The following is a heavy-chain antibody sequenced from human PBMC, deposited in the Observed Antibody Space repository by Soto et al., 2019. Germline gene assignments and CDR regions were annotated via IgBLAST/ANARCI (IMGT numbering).Heavy chain of an antibody. CDR3: ARSVFP. Sequence: QVQLQESGPGLVKPSQTLSLTCTVSGGSISTGGYYWNWIRQHPGKGLEWIGYFYCSGSTYYNPSLQSRATTPVNTSKNHFSLTLSSVTAAATAVYYCARSVFPWGQGTLVTVSS. V-gene: IGHV4-31*03. CDR2: FYCSGST. J-gene: IGHJ5*02. CDR1: GGSISTGGYY.